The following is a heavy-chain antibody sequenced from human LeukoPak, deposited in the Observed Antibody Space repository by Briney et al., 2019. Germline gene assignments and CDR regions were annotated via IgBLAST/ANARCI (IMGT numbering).Heavy chain of an antibody. J-gene: IGHJ3*01. CDR2: IKLDGSEK. CDR1: GFTFSDFW. CDR3: ARQGIYGSGSYGAFDL. D-gene: IGHD3-10*01. Sequence: GGSLRLSCAGSGFTFSDFWMTWVRQTPGKGLEWVANIKLDGSEKYYVDSVKGRFTISRDNAKNSLYLQMNSLRAEDTAVYYCARQGIYGSGSYGAFDLWGQGTMVTVSS. V-gene: IGHV3-7*01.